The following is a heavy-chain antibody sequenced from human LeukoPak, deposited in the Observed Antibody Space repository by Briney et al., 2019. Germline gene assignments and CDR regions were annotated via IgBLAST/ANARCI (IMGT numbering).Heavy chain of an antibody. CDR2: INSDGSST. D-gene: IGHD3-22*01. Sequence: GGSLRLSCAASGFTFSSYWMHWVRQAPGKGLVWVSRINSDGSSTSYADSVKGRFTISRDNAKNTLYLQMNSLRAEDTAVYYCVRQSCLSGSGCYLDFWGQGTLVTVSS. J-gene: IGHJ4*02. V-gene: IGHV3-74*01. CDR3: VRQSCLSGSGCYLDF. CDR1: GFTFSSYW.